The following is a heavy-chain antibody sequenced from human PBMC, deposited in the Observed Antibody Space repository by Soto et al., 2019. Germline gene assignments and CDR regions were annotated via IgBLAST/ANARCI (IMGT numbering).Heavy chain of an antibody. D-gene: IGHD2-8*02. CDR3: ARGATGPLYYYYGMDV. V-gene: IGHV3-7*01. Sequence: GSLRLSCAASGFTFSSYWMSWVRQAPGKGLEWVANIKQDGSEKYYVDSVKGRFTISRDNAKNSLYLQMNSLRAEDTAVYYCARGATGPLYYYYGMDVWGQGTTVTVSS. J-gene: IGHJ6*02. CDR2: IKQDGSEK. CDR1: GFTFSSYW.